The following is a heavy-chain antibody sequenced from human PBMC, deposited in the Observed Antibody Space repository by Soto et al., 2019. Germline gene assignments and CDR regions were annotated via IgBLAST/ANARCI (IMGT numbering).Heavy chain of an antibody. CDR2: THHSGRT. Sequence: QVQLQESGPGLVKPSGTLSLTCTVSGGSMSSSNWWNWVRQPPGKGLEWIGETHHSGRTNYNPSLKSRVTISVDKSKNHFSLKLRSVTAADTAVYYCASSDATVLDYWGQGTLVTVSS. D-gene: IGHD4-17*01. CDR3: ASSDATVLDY. V-gene: IGHV4-4*02. J-gene: IGHJ4*02. CDR1: GGSMSSSNW.